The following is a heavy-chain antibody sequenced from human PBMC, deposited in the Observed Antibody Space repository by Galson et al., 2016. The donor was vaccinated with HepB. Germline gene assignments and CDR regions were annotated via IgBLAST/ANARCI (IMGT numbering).Heavy chain of an antibody. D-gene: IGHD3-10*01. CDR3: ARVPYGSGTYYSGWFDP. CDR1: GASITSGGYY. V-gene: IGHV4-31*03. Sequence: TLSLTCTVSGASITSGGYYWSWIRQHPGKGLEWIGYMHDSGITFYTPSLKSRVAISIDTSNNRFSLNLSSVTAADTAVYFCARVPYGSGTYYSGWFDPWGQGTLVTVSS. CDR2: MHDSGIT. J-gene: IGHJ5*02.